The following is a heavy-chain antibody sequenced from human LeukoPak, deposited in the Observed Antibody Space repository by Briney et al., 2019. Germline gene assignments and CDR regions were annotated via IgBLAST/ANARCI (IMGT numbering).Heavy chain of an antibody. J-gene: IGHJ6*02. D-gene: IGHD1-26*01. Sequence: ASVTVSCTASGYTFTSYGIIWVRQAPGQGLEWMGWISAYNGNTSYVQKLQGRVTMATDTSTSTAYMELRSLRSDDTAVYYCARTCGSYPCTYYYGMDVWGQGTTVTVSS. CDR1: GYTFTSYG. CDR3: ARTCGSYPCTYYYGMDV. V-gene: IGHV1-18*01. CDR2: ISAYNGNT.